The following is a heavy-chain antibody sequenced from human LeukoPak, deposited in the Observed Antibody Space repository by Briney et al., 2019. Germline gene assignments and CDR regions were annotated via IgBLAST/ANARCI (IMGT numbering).Heavy chain of an antibody. CDR3: ARENGYSSGWSHFDY. V-gene: IGHV3-11*06. Sequence: AGGSLRLSCAASGFTFSDYYMSWIRQAPGKGLEWVSYISSSSSYTNYADSVKGRFTISRDNAKNSLYLQMNSLRAEDTAVYYCARENGYSSGWSHFDYWGQGTLVTVSS. CDR1: GFTFSDYY. J-gene: IGHJ4*02. CDR2: ISSSSSYT. D-gene: IGHD6-19*01.